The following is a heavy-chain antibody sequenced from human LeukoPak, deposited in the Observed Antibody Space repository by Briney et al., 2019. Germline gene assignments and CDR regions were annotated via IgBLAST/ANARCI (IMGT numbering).Heavy chain of an antibody. V-gene: IGHV1-18*01. CDR2: ISAYNGNT. Sequence: GASVKVSCKASGYTFTSYGISWVRQAPGQGLEWMGWISAYNGNTNYAQKLQGRVTMTTDTSTSTAYMELRSLRSDDTAVYYCARELGYCSSTSCSRGWFDPWGQGTLVTVSS. D-gene: IGHD2-2*01. CDR3: ARELGYCSSTSCSRGWFDP. CDR1: GYTFTSYG. J-gene: IGHJ5*02.